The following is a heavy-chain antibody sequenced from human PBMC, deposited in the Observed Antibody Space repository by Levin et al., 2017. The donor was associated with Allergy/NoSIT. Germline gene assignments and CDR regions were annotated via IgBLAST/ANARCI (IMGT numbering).Heavy chain of an antibody. V-gene: IGHV3-9*01. Sequence: SLKISCAASGFSFDDYAMHWVRQAPGKGLEWVSGISWNSGSVGYADSVRGRFTISRDNAKNSLYLHLGPLGVEDTALYYCVKDIQYYSDRSGLFGAFEIWGQGTLVTVSS. CDR1: GFSFDDYA. CDR2: ISWNSGSV. J-gene: IGHJ3*02. D-gene: IGHD3-22*01. CDR3: VKDIQYYSDRSGLFGAFEI.